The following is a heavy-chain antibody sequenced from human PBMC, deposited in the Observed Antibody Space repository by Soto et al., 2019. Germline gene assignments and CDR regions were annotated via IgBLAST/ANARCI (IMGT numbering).Heavy chain of an antibody. D-gene: IGHD2-15*01. V-gene: IGHV3-30-3*01. CDR1: GFTFSSYA. Sequence: QVQLVESGGGVVQPGRSLRLSCAASGFTFSSYAMHWVRQAPGKGLEWVAVISYDGSNKYYADSVKGRFTISRDNSKNTLYLQMNSLRAEDTAVYYCALVAATGGTEYWGQGTLVTVSS. CDR3: ALVAATGGTEY. CDR2: ISYDGSNK. J-gene: IGHJ4*02.